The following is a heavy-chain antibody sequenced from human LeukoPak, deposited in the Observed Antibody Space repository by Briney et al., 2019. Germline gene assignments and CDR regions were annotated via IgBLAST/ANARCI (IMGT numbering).Heavy chain of an antibody. CDR2: INHSGST. CDR3: ARRSSGFDY. J-gene: IGHJ4*02. Sequence: SETPSLTCAVYGGSFSGYYWSSICQPPGKGLEWIGEINHSGSTNYNPSLKSRVTISVDTSKNQFSLKLSSVTAADTAVYYCARRSSGFDYWGQGTLVTVSS. V-gene: IGHV4-34*01. CDR1: GGSFSGYY. D-gene: IGHD6-19*01.